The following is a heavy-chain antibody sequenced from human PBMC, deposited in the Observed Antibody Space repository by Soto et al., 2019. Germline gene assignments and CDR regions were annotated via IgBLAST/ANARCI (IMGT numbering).Heavy chain of an antibody. J-gene: IGHJ4*02. V-gene: IGHV4-31*03. CDR1: GVSIISGGNY. CDR2: IYYTGST. CDR3: ARDPTTSDCSGGSCAAGYFDY. D-gene: IGHD2-15*01. Sequence: QVQLQESGPGLVKPSQTLSLTCTVSGVSIISGGNYWSWVRQLPGKGLEWIGYIYYTGSTYYNPSLKSRVAMSGDTPQNQFSLNLSSLTAPDTAVYYCARDPTTSDCSGGSCAAGYFDYWGQGTLVTVSS.